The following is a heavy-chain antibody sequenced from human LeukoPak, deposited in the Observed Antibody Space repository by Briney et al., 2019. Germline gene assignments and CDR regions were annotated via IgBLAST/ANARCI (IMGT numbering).Heavy chain of an antibody. CDR2: INHSGST. Sequence: SETLSLTCAVYGGSFSGYYWSWIRQPPGKGLEWIGEINHSGSTNYNPSLKSRVTISVDTSKNQFSLKLSSMTAADTAVYYCARVRGDYYGSGIGNWFDPWGQGTLVTVSS. J-gene: IGHJ5*02. CDR1: GGSFSGYY. V-gene: IGHV4-34*01. CDR3: ARVRGDYYGSGIGNWFDP. D-gene: IGHD3-10*01.